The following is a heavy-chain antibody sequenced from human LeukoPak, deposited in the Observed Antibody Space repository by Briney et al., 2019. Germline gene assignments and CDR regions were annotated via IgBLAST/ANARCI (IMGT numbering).Heavy chain of an antibody. D-gene: IGHD1-7*01. CDR3: ARSLNYQNFDY. Sequence: PSETLSLTCAVYGGSFSGYYWSWIRQPPGKGLEWIGYIYYSGSTYYNPSLKSRVTISVDTSKNQFSLKLSSVTAADTAVYYCARSLNYQNFDYWGQGTLVTVSS. CDR1: GGSFSGYY. CDR2: IYYSGST. J-gene: IGHJ4*02. V-gene: IGHV4-34*01.